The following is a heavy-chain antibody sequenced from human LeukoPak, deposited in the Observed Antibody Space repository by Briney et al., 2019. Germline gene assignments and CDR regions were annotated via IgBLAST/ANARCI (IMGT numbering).Heavy chain of an antibody. CDR1: GYTFTSYG. V-gene: IGHV1-18*01. CDR3: ARDLKRGYSSGRYSWGTGSSNDY. Sequence: ASVKVSCKASGYTFTSYGISWVRQAPGQGLEWMGWISAYNGNTNYAQKLQGRVTMTTDASTSTAYMELRSLRSDDTAVYYCARDLKRGYSSGRYSWGTGSSNDYWGQGTLVTVSS. CDR2: ISAYNGNT. D-gene: IGHD6-19*01. J-gene: IGHJ4*02.